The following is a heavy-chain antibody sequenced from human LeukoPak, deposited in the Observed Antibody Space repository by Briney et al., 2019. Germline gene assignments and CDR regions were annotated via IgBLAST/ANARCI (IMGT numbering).Heavy chain of an antibody. CDR2: ISGSTGST. D-gene: IGHD5-12*01. CDR1: RFTFSGYA. CDR3: AKGGIVALTLFDY. Sequence: PGGSLRLSCAASRFTFSGYAMSWVRQAPGKGLEWVSTISGSTGSTYYADSVKGRFTISRDNSKNTLYLQMNSLRAEDTAVYYCAKGGIVALTLFDYWGQGTLVTVSS. J-gene: IGHJ4*02. V-gene: IGHV3-23*01.